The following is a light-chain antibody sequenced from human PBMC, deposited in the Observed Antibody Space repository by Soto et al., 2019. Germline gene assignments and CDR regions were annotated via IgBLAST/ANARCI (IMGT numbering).Light chain of an antibody. CDR3: SSYTSSSTLV. V-gene: IGLV2-14*01. J-gene: IGLJ2*01. Sequence: QSALTQPDSVSGSPGQAITISRTGTSSDVDGYNYVSWYQQHPGKAPKLMIYDVSNRPSGVSNRFSGSKSGNTASLTMSGLQAEYEADYYCSSYTSSSTLVFGGGTKVTVL. CDR2: DVS. CDR1: SSDVDGYNY.